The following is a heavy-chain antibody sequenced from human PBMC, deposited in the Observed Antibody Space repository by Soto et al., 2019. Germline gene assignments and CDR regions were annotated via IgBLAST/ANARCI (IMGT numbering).Heavy chain of an antibody. CDR2: IKGKTEGGRT. V-gene: IGHV3-15*05. CDR3: TTDLLGFGGDY. Sequence: DVQLVESGGGLVKPGGSLRLSCAVSGLTFSDAWIRWVRQAPGKGLEWVGRIKGKTEGGRTDYAAPVKGRFTISRDDSKNTWYLQMNSLKIEDTAMSYCTTDLLGFGGDYWGRGTPVTVSS. CDR1: GLTFSDAW. D-gene: IGHD3-10*01. J-gene: IGHJ4*02.